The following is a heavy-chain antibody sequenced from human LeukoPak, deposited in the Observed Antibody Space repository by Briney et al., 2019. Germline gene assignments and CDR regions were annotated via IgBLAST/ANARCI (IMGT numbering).Heavy chain of an antibody. V-gene: IGHV4-59*08. D-gene: IGHD6-19*01. CDR3: ARGAVLNWFDP. CDR2: IYNSGST. CDR1: GGSSSSYY. J-gene: IGHJ5*02. Sequence: SKTLSLTCTVSGGSSSSYYWSWIRQPPGKGLEWIGNIYNSGSTNYNPSLKSRVTISVDTSKNQFSLKLSSVTAADTAVYYCARGAVLNWFDPWGQGTLVTVSS.